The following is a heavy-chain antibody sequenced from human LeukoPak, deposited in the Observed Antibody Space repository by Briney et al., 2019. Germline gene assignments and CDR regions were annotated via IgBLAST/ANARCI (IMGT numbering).Heavy chain of an antibody. CDR1: GYTFSING. CDR2: ISTYNGDT. CDR3: AKLRGGIYSSRDAFDI. V-gene: IGHV1-18*04. J-gene: IGHJ3*02. D-gene: IGHD3-16*01. Sequence: ASVTVSFKASGYTFSINGISWVRQGPGQGGEWMGWISTYNGDTKYTPEFQGRVTVTTDTSTSTAYMELRSLRSDDTALYYCAKLRGGIYSSRDAFDIWGQGTIVTVSS.